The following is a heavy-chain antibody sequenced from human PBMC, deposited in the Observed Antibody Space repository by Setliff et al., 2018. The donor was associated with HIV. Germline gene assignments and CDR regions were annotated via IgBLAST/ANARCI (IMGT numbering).Heavy chain of an antibody. Sequence: GASVKVSCKTSGYSFTGYDINWVRQATGQGLEWMAWMNLSTGEIGYAQKFQGRLTTTRDSSISTAYMELRGLRSEDTAIYYCARPSHVYGDNGPLGYWGQGTLVTVSS. J-gene: IGHJ4*02. D-gene: IGHD2-21*01. CDR3: ARPSHVYGDNGPLGY. CDR2: MNLSTGEI. CDR1: GYSFTGYD. V-gene: IGHV1-8*01.